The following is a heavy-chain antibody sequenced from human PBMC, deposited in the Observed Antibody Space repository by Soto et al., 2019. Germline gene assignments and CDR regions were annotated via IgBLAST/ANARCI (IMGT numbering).Heavy chain of an antibody. CDR2: ISRSATTI. CDR3: ASGIGVH. V-gene: IGHV3-48*03. CDR1: GFTFSDYE. Sequence: PVGSLRLSCAASGFTFSDYEMNWVRQAPGKGLEWVSYISRSATTIFYAASVRGRFTISRDNAKSSLYLQMNSLRVEDTGVYYCASGIGVHWGQGIMVTVPQ. J-gene: IGHJ4*02. D-gene: IGHD1-20*01.